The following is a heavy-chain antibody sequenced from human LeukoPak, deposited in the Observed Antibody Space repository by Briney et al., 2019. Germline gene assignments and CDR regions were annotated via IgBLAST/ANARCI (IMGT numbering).Heavy chain of an antibody. V-gene: IGHV3-23*01. CDR1: GFTFSSYG. J-gene: IGHJ4*02. CDR3: ARDLGAMIAFDY. Sequence: VGSLRLSCAASGFTFSSYGMSWVRQALGKGLEWVSAISGSGGSTYYADSVKGRFTISRDNSKNTLYLQMNSLRAEDTAVYYCARDLGAMIAFDYWGQGTLVTVSS. D-gene: IGHD1-26*01. CDR2: ISGSGGST.